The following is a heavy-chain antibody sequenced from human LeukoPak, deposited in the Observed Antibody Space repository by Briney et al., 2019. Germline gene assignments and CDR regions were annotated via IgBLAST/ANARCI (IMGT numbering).Heavy chain of an antibody. D-gene: IGHD5-18*01. Sequence: GGSLRLSCAASGFTFSSYAMHWVRQAPGKGLEYVSAISSNGGSTYYANSVKGRFTISRDNSKNTVYLQMGSLRAEDMAVYYCARASYGYGNNWFDPWGQGTLVTVPS. CDR3: ARASYGYGNNWFDP. CDR2: ISSNGGST. V-gene: IGHV3-64*01. CDR1: GFTFSSYA. J-gene: IGHJ5*02.